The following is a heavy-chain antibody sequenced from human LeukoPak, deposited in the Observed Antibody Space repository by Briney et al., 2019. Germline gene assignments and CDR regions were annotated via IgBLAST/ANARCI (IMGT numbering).Heavy chain of an antibody. V-gene: IGHV3-23*01. D-gene: IGHD5-18*01. J-gene: IGHJ6*02. CDR3: AKADGIPYYYYGMDV. CDR1: GFTFSSYA. CDR2: ISGSGGST. Sequence: GGSLRLSCAAPGFTFSSYAMSWVRQAPGKGLEWVSAISGSGGSTYYADSVKGRFTISRDNSKNTLYLQMNSLRAEDTAVYYCAKADGIPYYYYGMDVWGQGTTVTVSS.